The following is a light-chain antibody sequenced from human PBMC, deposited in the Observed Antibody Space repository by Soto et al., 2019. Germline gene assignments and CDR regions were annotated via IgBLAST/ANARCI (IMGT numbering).Light chain of an antibody. CDR2: AAS. V-gene: IGKV1-8*01. Sequence: AIRMTQSPSSLSASTGDRVTITCRASQGISSYLAWYQQKPGKAPKLLIYAASTLQSGVPSRFSGSGSGTDFTLTISCLQSEDFAIYYCQKYNSAPLTVGGGTKVDSK. J-gene: IGKJ4*01. CDR1: QGISSY. CDR3: QKYNSAPLT.